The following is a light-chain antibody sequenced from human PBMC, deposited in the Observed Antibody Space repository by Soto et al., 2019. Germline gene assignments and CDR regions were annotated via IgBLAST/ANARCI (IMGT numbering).Light chain of an antibody. J-gene: IGKJ5*01. CDR2: AAS. CDR3: QQLNSYPVT. Sequence: DIQLTQSPSFLSASVGDRVTITCRASQGISSYLAWYQQKPGKVPKLMIYAASTLKSGSPSRFSGSGSGTEITRTISDLQPEDFAPYYCQQLNSYPVTCGQGTRLEIK. V-gene: IGKV1-9*01. CDR1: QGISSY.